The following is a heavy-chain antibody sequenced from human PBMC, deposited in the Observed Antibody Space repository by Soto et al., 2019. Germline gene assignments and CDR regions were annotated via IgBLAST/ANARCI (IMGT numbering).Heavy chain of an antibody. D-gene: IGHD4-4*01. CDR2: ISGSGSET. J-gene: IGHJ4*02. CDR1: GFNFKNYG. CDR3: AKAMPGDYSKHLDY. Sequence: GGSLRLSCATSGFNFKNYGMSWVRLAPGQGLEWVSAISGSGSETYYADSVKGRFTISRDNSKNTLYLQMNSLRAEDTAVYYCAKAMPGDYSKHLDYWGQGTLVTLSS. V-gene: IGHV3-23*01.